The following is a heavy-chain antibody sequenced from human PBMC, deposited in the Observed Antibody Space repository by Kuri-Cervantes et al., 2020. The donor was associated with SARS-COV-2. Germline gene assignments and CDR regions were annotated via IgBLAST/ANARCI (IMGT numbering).Heavy chain of an antibody. D-gene: IGHD2-2*02. J-gene: IGHJ6*02. CDR1: GFTFSSYA. Sequence: GGSLRLSCAASGFTFSSYAMSWVRRAPGKGLEWVSAISGSGGSTYYADSVKGRFTISRDNSKNTLYLQMNSLRAEDTAVYYCAKGEYQLLYGGISGYYYGMDVWVQGTTVTVSS. V-gene: IGHV3-23*01. CDR2: ISGSGGST. CDR3: AKGEYQLLYGGISGYYYGMDV.